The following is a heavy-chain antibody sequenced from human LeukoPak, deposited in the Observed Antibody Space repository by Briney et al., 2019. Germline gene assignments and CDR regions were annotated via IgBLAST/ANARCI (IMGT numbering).Heavy chain of an antibody. D-gene: IGHD3-9*01. V-gene: IGHV3-23*01. CDR1: GFTFSSYA. CDR2: ISGSGGSI. CDR3: AKDPFAYDSLTGYSVGWFDT. J-gene: IGHJ5*02. Sequence: PGGSLRLSCAGSGFTFSSYAMSWVRQAPGKGLEWVSVISGSGGSIFNADSVKGRFTISRDNSKNTVYLQMNNLRVDDTAVYYCAKDPFAYDSLTGYSVGWFDTWGQGTLVTVSS.